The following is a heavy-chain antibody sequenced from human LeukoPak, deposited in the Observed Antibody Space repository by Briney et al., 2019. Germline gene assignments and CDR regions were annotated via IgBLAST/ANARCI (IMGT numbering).Heavy chain of an antibody. Sequence: HPGGSLRLSCAASGFTFSSYWMHWVRQAPGKGLVWVSRINSDGSSTSYADSVKGRFTISRDNAKNTLYLQMNSLRAEDTAVYYCVVYYYDSSGYYSAAFGIWGQGTMVTVSS. CDR2: INSDGSST. CDR1: GFTFSSYW. V-gene: IGHV3-74*01. D-gene: IGHD3-22*01. J-gene: IGHJ3*02. CDR3: VVYYYDSSGYYSAAFGI.